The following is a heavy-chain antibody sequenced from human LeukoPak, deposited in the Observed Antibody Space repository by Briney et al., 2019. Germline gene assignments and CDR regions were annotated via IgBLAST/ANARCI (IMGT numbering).Heavy chain of an antibody. Sequence: ASVKVSCKVTGNTLSEFSMHWVRQSPGKGLEWMGGFDPEVGETVYAQKFQGRVTMTEDTSTETAYMELSSLRSEDTAVYYCATDLLAGGLKTFDPWGQGTLVTISS. CDR1: GNTLSEFS. CDR3: ATDLLAGGLKTFDP. V-gene: IGHV1-24*01. CDR2: FDPEVGET. J-gene: IGHJ5*02.